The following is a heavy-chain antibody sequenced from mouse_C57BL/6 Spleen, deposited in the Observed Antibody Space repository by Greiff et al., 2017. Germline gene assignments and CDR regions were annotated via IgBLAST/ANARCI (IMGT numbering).Heavy chain of an antibody. V-gene: IGHV5-9-1*02. Sequence: DVMLVESGEGLVKPGGSLKLSCAASGFTFSSYAMSWVRQTPEKRLEWVAYISSGGDYIYYADTVKGRFTISRDNARNTLYLQMSSLKSEDTAMYYCTRVNTGTFDYWGQGTTLTVSS. CDR1: GFTFSSYA. J-gene: IGHJ2*01. D-gene: IGHD4-1*01. CDR2: ISSGGDYI. CDR3: TRVNTGTFDY.